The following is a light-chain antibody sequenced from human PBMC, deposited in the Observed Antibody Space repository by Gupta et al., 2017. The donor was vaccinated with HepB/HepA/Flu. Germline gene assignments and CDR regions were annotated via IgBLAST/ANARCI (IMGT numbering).Light chain of an antibody. Sequence: AIPMTQSPSSLSASVGDRVTITCRASQGIRSDLGWYQHKPGKAPRLLIYGASTLQSGVPSRFSGSGSGTDFALTISSLQPEDFATYYCLQDYGYPRTFGQGTKVEVK. CDR2: GAS. CDR1: QGIRSD. CDR3: LQDYGYPRT. V-gene: IGKV1-6*01. J-gene: IGKJ1*01.